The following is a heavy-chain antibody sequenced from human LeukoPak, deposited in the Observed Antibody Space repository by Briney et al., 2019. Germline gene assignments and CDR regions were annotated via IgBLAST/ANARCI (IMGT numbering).Heavy chain of an antibody. CDR2: IVGSGGST. J-gene: IGHJ4*02. V-gene: IGHV3-23*01. Sequence: GGSLRLSCAASGFTFSSYGMTWVRQAPGKGLEWVSGIVGSGGSTYYADSVKGRFTISRDNSKNTLYLQMNSLRPEDTSVYYCARSPTSWYFDYWGQGTLVTVSS. CDR1: GFTFSSYG. D-gene: IGHD2-2*01. CDR3: ARSPTSWYFDY.